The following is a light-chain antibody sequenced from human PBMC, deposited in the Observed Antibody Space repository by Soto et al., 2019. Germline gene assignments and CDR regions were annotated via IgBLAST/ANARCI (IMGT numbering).Light chain of an antibody. CDR1: SSNIGRNY. CDR2: RNN. V-gene: IGLV1-47*01. CDR3: VAWDDSQNSWV. J-gene: IGLJ3*02. Sequence: QSVLTQPPSASGTPGQRVTISCSGSSSNIGRNYVYWCQQFPGRAPKVLIYRNNQRPSGVPDRFSGSKSGTSASLAVGGLRSEDEADYYCVAWDDSQNSWVFGGGTKLTVL.